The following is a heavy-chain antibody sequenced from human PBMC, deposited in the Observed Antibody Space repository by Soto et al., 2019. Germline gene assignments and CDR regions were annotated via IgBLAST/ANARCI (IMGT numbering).Heavy chain of an antibody. J-gene: IGHJ4*02. CDR1: GYTFTSYA. D-gene: IGHD2-2*01. Sequence: ASVKVSCKASGYTFTSYAMHWVRQAPGQRLEWMGWINAGNGNTKYSQKFQGRVTITRDTSASTAYMELSSLRSEDTAVYYCARDPCITSCLDYWGQGTMVTVSS. CDR2: INAGNGNT. V-gene: IGHV1-3*01. CDR3: ARDPCITSCLDY.